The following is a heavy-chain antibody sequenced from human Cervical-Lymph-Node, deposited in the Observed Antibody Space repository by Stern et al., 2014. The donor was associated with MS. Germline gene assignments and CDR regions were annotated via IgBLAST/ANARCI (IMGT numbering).Heavy chain of an antibody. Sequence: VQLVESGADVKKPGSAVRVSCKASGCVSWLRRAPGEGLEHWEGIDSPLATAHYAQRFQGRLTIAAYTTRNTTYMELRSLRSDDTAVYYCARGTRDNWFDPWGQGTLVSVSS. J-gene: IGHJ5*02. D-gene: IGHD3-10*01. CDR3: ARGTRDNWFDP. CDR1: GC. V-gene: IGHV1-69*06. CDR2: IDSPLATA.